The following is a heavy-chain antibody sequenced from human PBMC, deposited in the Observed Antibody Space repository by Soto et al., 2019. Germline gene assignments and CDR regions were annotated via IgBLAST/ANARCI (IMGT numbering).Heavy chain of an antibody. J-gene: IGHJ5*02. D-gene: IGHD2-2*01. CDR2: INPNSGGT. CDR3: ARGPRRSSTSCRFDP. Sequence: ASVKVSCKASGYTFTGYYMHWVRQAPGQGLEWMGWINPNSGGTNYAQKFQGRVTMTRDTSISTAYMELSRLRSDDTAVYYCARGPRRSSTSCRFDPWGQGTLVTVSS. V-gene: IGHV1-2*02. CDR1: GYTFTGYY.